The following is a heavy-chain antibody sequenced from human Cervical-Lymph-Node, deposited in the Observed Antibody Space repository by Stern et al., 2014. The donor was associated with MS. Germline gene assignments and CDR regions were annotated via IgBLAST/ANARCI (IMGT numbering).Heavy chain of an antibody. V-gene: IGHV1-2*02. Sequence: QVQLVQSGAEVKKPGASVKVSCKTSGYIFTGYDIHWVRQAPGQGLEWMAWINPNTGGPKYAQKFQGRVTMSSDTSISTAYVELSSLTSDDTAVYYCARDQRGITIFGVVTDYYYLGMDVWGQGTTVTVSS. CDR1: GYIFTGYD. J-gene: IGHJ6*02. D-gene: IGHD3-3*01. CDR3: ARDQRGITIFGVVTDYYYLGMDV. CDR2: INPNTGGP.